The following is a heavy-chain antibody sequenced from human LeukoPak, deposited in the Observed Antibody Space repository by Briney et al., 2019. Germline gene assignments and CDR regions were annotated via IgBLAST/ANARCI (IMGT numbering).Heavy chain of an antibody. CDR3: AKWGDYDISTGYYVPDY. CDR1: GFTFTNYV. V-gene: IGHV3-23*01. J-gene: IGHJ4*02. CDR2: ITGSDGSS. D-gene: IGHD3-9*01. Sequence: GTSLRLSCVASGFTFTNYVMSWVRQAPGKGLEWVSAITGSDGSSYYADSVKGRFTISRDNSKNTLYLQVNSLRAEDTAVYYCAKWGDYDISTGYYVPDYWGQGTLVTVSS.